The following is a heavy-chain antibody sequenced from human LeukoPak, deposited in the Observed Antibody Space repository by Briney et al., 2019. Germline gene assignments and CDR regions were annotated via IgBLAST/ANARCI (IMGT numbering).Heavy chain of an antibody. D-gene: IGHD6-19*01. CDR2: ISANTGFI. V-gene: IGHV3-43*02. J-gene: IGHJ1*01. CDR1: GFNFDDCA. Sequence: GGSLRLSCVATGFNFDDCAMHWARQAPGKGLEWVSLISANTGFIYNADSVKGRFTISRDNSKNSVYLQMNSLRTEDSALYYCAKDISGWALEQTFQHWGQGTLVSVSS. CDR3: AKDISGWALEQTFQH.